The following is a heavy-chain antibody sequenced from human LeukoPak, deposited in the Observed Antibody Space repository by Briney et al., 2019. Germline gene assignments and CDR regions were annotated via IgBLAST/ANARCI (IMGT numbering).Heavy chain of an antibody. Sequence: GGSLRLSCAASAFSLKDYNMNWVRQAPGKGLEWVSSISYTGTYIYYADSVKGRFTVSRDNAQNSVYLQMNSLRVEDTAIYYCMRDRGTYRPIDYWGQGTLVTVSS. V-gene: IGHV3-21*04. CDR3: MRDRGTYRPIDY. CDR2: ISYTGTYI. CDR1: AFSLKDYN. J-gene: IGHJ4*02. D-gene: IGHD1-26*01.